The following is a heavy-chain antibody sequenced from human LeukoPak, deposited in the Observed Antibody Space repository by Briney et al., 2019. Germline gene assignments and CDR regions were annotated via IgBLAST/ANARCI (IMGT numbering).Heavy chain of an antibody. CDR1: EYRFTKEW. CDR2: IYPGDSDT. D-gene: IGHD5-18*01. J-gene: IGHJ4*02. V-gene: IGHV5-51*01. CDR3: ARQRGYSYGYPDY. Sequence: GESLKISCKASEYRFTKEWIAWVRQMPGKGLEWMGIIYPGDSDTRYSPSFQGQVTISADESISTAYLQWSSLKASDTAMYYCARQRGYSYGYPDYWGQGTLVTVSS.